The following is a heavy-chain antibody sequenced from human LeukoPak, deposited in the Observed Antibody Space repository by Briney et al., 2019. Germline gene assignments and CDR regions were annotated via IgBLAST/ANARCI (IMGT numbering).Heavy chain of an antibody. CDR3: ARDFWSGSNWFDP. Sequence: SETLSLTCTVSGGSISSTSYSWGWIRQPPGKGLEWIGSTYYSGSTYYNPSLKSRVTISVDTSMNQFSLKLSSVTAADTAVYYCARDFWSGSNWFDPWGQGTLVTVSS. D-gene: IGHD3-3*01. V-gene: IGHV4-39*07. J-gene: IGHJ5*02. CDR2: TYYSGST. CDR1: GGSISSTSYS.